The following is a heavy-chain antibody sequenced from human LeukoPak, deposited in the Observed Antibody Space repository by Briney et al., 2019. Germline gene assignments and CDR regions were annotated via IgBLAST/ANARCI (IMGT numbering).Heavy chain of an antibody. CDR3: ARDIAVSGNYFDY. J-gene: IGHJ4*02. V-gene: IGHV3-74*01. D-gene: IGHD6-19*01. CDR2: INSDMSST. Sequence: PGGSLRLSCAASGFTFSNQWMHWVRQAPGEWLVWVSCINSDMSSTNYADSVKGRLTSSGDNAKNTLYLQMNSLRAEDTAVYYCARDIAVSGNYFDYWGQGTLVTVSS. CDR1: GFTFSNQW.